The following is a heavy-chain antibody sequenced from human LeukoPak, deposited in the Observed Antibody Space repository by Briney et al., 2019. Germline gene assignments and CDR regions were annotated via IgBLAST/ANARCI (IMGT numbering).Heavy chain of an antibody. CDR3: AKDWTPHNRVYDCFDF. Sequence: GGSLRLSCAASGFTFSSYAMNWARQAPGKGPEWVATIGSGADLFYAESVKGRFTISRDDPRNTLWLQMNSLRAEDTALYYCAKDWTPHNRVYDCFDFWGQGTQVTVSS. D-gene: IGHD3-16*01. V-gene: IGHV3-23*01. CDR2: IGSGADL. CDR1: GFTFSSYA. J-gene: IGHJ4*02.